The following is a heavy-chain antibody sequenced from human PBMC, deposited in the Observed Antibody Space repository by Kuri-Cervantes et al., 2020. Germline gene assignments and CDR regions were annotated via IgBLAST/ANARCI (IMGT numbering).Heavy chain of an antibody. CDR1: GFSFSTSEVA. CDR3: ARTIAAAVYGMDV. V-gene: IGHV2-5*01. J-gene: IGHJ6*02. D-gene: IGHD6-13*01. Sequence: SGPTLVKPTETLTLTCTVTGFSFSTSEVAVGWIRQPPGKTLEWLALIYWNDDKRYSPSLKSRLTITKDTSKNQVVLTMTDMDPADTGTYYCARTIAAAVYGMDVWGQGTTVTVSS. CDR2: IYWNDDK.